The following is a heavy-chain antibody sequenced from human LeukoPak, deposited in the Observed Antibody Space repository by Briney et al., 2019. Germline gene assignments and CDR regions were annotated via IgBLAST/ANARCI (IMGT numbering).Heavy chain of an antibody. CDR1: GFTFSSYS. J-gene: IGHJ4*02. D-gene: IGHD6-6*01. CDR3: AREYSSSSGSVSDY. V-gene: IGHV3-48*02. Sequence: GGTLRLSCAASGFTFSSYSMNWVRQAPGKGLEWVSYITSSSSTIYYADSVKGRFTISRDNAKNSLYLQMNSLRDEDTAVYYCAREYSSSSGSVSDYWGQGTLVTVSS. CDR2: ITSSSSTI.